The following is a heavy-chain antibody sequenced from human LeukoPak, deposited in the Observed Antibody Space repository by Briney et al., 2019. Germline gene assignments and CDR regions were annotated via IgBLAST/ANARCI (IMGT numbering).Heavy chain of an antibody. J-gene: IGHJ3*02. CDR3: VRGSALDI. CDR1: GDSVSSNNAD. CDR2: TYYRSRWFT. V-gene: IGHV6-1*01. Sequence: SQTLSLTCDISGDSVSSNNADWNWIRQSPSRGLEWLGRTYYRSRWFTDYALSVKSRITINPDTSRNQFSLQLNSVSPEDTAVYYCVRGSALDIWGQGTMVTVSS.